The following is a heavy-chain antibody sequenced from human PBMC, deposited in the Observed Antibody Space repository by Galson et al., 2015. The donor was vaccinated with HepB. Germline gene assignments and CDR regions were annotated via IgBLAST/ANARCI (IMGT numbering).Heavy chain of an antibody. V-gene: IGHV1-69*13. CDR3: ARHAEDSSGYYIIYYYYGMDV. Sequence: SVKVSCKASGGTFSSYAISWVRQAPGQGLEWMGGIIPIFGTANYAQKFQGRVTITADESTSTAYMELSSLRSEDTAVYYCARHAEDSSGYYIIYYYYGMDVWGQGTTVTVSS. J-gene: IGHJ6*02. CDR1: GGTFSSYA. D-gene: IGHD3-22*01. CDR2: IIPIFGTA.